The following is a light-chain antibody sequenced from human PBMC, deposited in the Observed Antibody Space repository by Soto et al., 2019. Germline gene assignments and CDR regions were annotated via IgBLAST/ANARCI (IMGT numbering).Light chain of an antibody. CDR3: SSYAGSNNYV. CDR1: SSDVGGYNY. J-gene: IGLJ1*01. CDR2: EVS. V-gene: IGLV2-8*01. Sequence: QSALTQPPSASGSPGQSVTISCTGTSSDVGGYNYVSWYQHHPGKAPKLMIYEVSKRPSGVPDRFSGSKSANTASLTVSGLLAEDEADYYCSSYAGSNNYVFGTGTKLTVL.